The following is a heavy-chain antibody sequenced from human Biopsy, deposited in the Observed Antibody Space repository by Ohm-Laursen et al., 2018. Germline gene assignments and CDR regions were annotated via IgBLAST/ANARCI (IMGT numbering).Heavy chain of an antibody. J-gene: IGHJ3*01. CDR3: ARGPYGDNAGAFDV. V-gene: IGHV4-34*01. CDR2: FSHTGTT. D-gene: IGHD4/OR15-4a*01. Sequence: SETLSLTCAVDGGSFSGYDWTWIRQPPGKGLKWVGEFSHTGTTIYNPSLKSRLTISVDKSKNHFSLRLTSVTAADTATYFCARGPYGDNAGAFDVWGQGTVVTVSS. CDR1: GGSFSGYD.